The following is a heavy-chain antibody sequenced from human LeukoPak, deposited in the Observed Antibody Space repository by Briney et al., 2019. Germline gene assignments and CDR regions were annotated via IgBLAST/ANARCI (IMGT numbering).Heavy chain of an antibody. D-gene: IGHD1-26*01. Sequence: PGGSLRLSCAASGFTFSDYYMSWIRQAPGKGLEWVSYIGSSGSTIYYADPVKGRFTISRDNAKNSLYLQMNSLRAEDTAVYYCARAPEWDLLPFDYWGQGTLVTVSS. V-gene: IGHV3-11*01. CDR3: ARAPEWDLLPFDY. J-gene: IGHJ4*02. CDR2: IGSSGSTI. CDR1: GFTFSDYY.